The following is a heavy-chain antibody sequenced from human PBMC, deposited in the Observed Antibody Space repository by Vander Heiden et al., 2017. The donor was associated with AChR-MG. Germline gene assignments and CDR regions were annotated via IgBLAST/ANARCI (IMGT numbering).Heavy chain of an antibody. D-gene: IGHD2-8*01. CDR2: IYWDDNT. CDR3: AHSPAPFDDDTNDGWIDP. J-gene: IGHJ5*02. Sequence: QITLKESGPTLVKPTQTLTLTCTFSGFSRTTSAMAVGWIRQPPGKALEWLALIYWDDNTHYKPSRQTRLTITKDTSKDQVVLRMTNMDPVETGTYFCAHSPAPFDDDTNDGWIDPWGQGTLVPVS. V-gene: IGHV2-5*02. CDR1: GFSRTTSAMA.